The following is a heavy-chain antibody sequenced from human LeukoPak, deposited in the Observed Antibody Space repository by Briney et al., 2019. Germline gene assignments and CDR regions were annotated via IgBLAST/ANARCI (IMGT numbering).Heavy chain of an antibody. CDR1: IDSFSNYH. J-gene: IGHJ5*02. CDR2: VNEVGGT. CDR3: ARGQGATVPQVGKNWFDP. Sequence: SETLSLTCAVYIDSFSNYHWNWIRQTPSKGLEWIGEVNEVGGTNISPSLRNRVILSVYTSKNQFFLKLICVTVADTAVYYCARGQGATVPQVGKNWFDPWGQGTRVTVSS. V-gene: IGHV4-34*01. D-gene: IGHD1-26*01.